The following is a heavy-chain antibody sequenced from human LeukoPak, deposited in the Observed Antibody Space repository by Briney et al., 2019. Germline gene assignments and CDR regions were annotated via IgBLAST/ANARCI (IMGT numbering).Heavy chain of an antibody. CDR1: GGSMSSYY. CDR2: IYYKGST. CDR3: ARVGREGHTVPTLGAFDI. D-gene: IGHD5-24*01. J-gene: IGHJ3*02. V-gene: IGHV4-59*12. Sequence: SETLSLTCTVSGGSMSSYYWSWIRQPPGEGLQFIGFIYYKGSTNYNPSLKSRVTFSVDTSKNQFSLKLTSVTAADTAVYYCARVGREGHTVPTLGAFDIWGQGTMVTVSS.